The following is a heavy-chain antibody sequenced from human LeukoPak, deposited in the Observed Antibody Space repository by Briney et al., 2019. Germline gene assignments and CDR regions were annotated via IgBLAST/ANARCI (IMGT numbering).Heavy chain of an antibody. V-gene: IGHV4-59*01. D-gene: IGHD6-6*01. CDR1: GGSISSYY. CDR3: ARAESGSSATGYYYYYMDV. J-gene: IGHJ6*03. Sequence: SETLSLTCTVSGGSISSYYWSWIRQPPGKGLEWIGYIYYSGSTNYNPSLKSRVTISVDTSKNQFSLKLSSVTAADTAVYYCARAESGSSATGYYYYYMDVWGKGTTVTVSS. CDR2: IYYSGST.